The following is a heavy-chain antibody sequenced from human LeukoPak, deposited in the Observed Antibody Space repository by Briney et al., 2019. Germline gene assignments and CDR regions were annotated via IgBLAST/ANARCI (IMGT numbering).Heavy chain of an antibody. J-gene: IGHJ6*02. CDR2: IYPGDSDT. Sequence: GESLKISCKGSGYSFTSYWIGWVRQMPGKGLEWMGIIYPGDSDTRYSPSFQGQVTISADKSISTAYLQWSSLKASDTAMYYCASPSGENYYYYYGMDVWGQGTTVTVSS. V-gene: IGHV5-51*01. CDR1: GYSFTSYW. D-gene: IGHD3-10*01. CDR3: ASPSGENYYYYYGMDV.